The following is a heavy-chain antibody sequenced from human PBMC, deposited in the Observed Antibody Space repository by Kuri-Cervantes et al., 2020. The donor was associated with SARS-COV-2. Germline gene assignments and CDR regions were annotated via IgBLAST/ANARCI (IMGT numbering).Heavy chain of an antibody. D-gene: IGHD3-16*02. V-gene: IGHV1-18*01. CDR3: ARAHFDPYIWGSYLIDY. CDR1: GYTFTSYG. Sequence: ASVKVSCKASGYTFTSYGISWVRQAPGQGLEWMGWISAYNGNTNYAQKLQGRVTMTTDTSTSTASMELRSLKYDDTAVYYCARAHFDPYIWGSYLIDYWGQGTLVTVSS. J-gene: IGHJ4*02. CDR2: ISAYNGNT.